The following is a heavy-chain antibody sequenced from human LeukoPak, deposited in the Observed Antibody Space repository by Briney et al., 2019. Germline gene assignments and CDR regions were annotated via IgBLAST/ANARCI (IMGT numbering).Heavy chain of an antibody. D-gene: IGHD3-3*02. CDR3: ARDGGTFGPRGYVPCGMDV. J-gene: IGHJ6*02. CDR1: GFTFSSYA. CDR2: ISGNGGST. V-gene: IGHV3-23*01. Sequence: GGSLRLSCAASGFTFSSYAMSWVRQAPGKGLEWVSAISGNGGSTYYVDSVKGRFTISRDNAKNSLYLQMNSLRAEDTAVYYCARDGGTFGPRGYVPCGMDVWGQGTTVTVSS.